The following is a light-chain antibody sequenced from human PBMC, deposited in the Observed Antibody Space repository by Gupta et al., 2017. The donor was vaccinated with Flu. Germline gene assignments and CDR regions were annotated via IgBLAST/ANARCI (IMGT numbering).Light chain of an antibody. J-gene: IGLJ3*02. V-gene: IGLV2-23*01. CDR3: CSYAGSSTWV. Sequence: SALTQPASVSGSPGQSITISCTGTSSDVGSYNLVSWYQQHPGKAPKLMIYEGSKRPAGVSNRFSGSKSGNTASLTISGLQAEDAADYYCCSYAGSSTWVFGGGTKLTVL. CDR1: SSDVGSYNL. CDR2: EGS.